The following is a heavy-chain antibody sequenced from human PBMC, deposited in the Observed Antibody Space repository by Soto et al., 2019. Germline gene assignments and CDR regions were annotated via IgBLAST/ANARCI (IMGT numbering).Heavy chain of an antibody. CDR1: GFTVSSNY. CDR3: ARDLATSYYGMDV. J-gene: IGHJ6*02. Sequence: PGGSLRLSCAACGFTVSSNYMSWVRQAPGKGLEWVSVIYSGGSTYYADSVKGRFTISRDNSKNTLYLQMNSLRAEDTAVYYCARDLATSYYGMDVWGQGTTVTVSS. D-gene: IGHD1-26*01. CDR2: IYSGGST. V-gene: IGHV3-53*01.